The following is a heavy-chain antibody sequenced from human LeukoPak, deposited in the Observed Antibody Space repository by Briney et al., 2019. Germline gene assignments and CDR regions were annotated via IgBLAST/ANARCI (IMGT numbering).Heavy chain of an antibody. D-gene: IGHD5-18*01. V-gene: IGHV3-23*03. Sequence: PGGSLRLSCAASGFTFSSYAMSWVRQAPGKGLEWVSIIYSGGSGNTYYADSVKDRFTISRDNSKNTVSLQMNSLRAEDTAVYYCAVARIEPWGDAFDIWGQGTMVTVSS. CDR1: GFTFSSYA. CDR3: AVARIEPWGDAFDI. J-gene: IGHJ3*02. CDR2: IYSGGSGNT.